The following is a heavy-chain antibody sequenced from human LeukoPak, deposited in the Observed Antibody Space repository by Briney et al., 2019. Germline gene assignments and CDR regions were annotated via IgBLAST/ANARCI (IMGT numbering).Heavy chain of an antibody. J-gene: IGHJ4*02. D-gene: IGHD2-2*01. CDR1: GFTFSSYG. CDR2: ISGSGGST. Sequence: GGSLRLSCAASGFTFSSYGMSWVRQAPGKGLEWVSAISGSGGSTYYADSVKGRFTISRDNSKNTLYLQMNSLRAEDTAVYYCAKAPIVVVPAAKDYWGQGTLVTVSS. CDR3: AKAPIVVVPAAKDY. V-gene: IGHV3-23*01.